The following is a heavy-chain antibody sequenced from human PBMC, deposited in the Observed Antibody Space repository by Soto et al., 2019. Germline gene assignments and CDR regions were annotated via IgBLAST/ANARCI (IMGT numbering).Heavy chain of an antibody. CDR2: ISYSGNT. V-gene: IGHV4-59*11. CDR1: GGSIGNQY. D-gene: IGHD1-1*01. J-gene: IGHJ3*02. CDR3: ARRDWNEAFDI. Sequence: NPSETLSLTCTVSGGSIGNQYWTWIRQRPGKGLEWIGHISYSGNTNYNPSLKSRVLISQDTSNNQFSLRLSSVTAADTAVYYCARRDWNEAFDIWGQGTMVTVSS.